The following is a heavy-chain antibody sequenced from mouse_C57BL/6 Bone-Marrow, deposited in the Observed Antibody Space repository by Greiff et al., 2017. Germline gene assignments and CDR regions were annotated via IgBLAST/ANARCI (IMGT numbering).Heavy chain of an antibody. CDR3: ARAPGAMDY. Sequence: QVQLQQPGAELVRPGSSVKLSCKASGYTFTSYWMDWVKQRPGQGLEWIGNIYPSDSETHYNQKFKDKATLTVDKSSSTAYMQISSLTSEDSAVYYCARAPGAMDYWGQGTSVTVSS. CDR1: GYTFTSYW. J-gene: IGHJ4*01. CDR2: IYPSDSET. V-gene: IGHV1-61*01.